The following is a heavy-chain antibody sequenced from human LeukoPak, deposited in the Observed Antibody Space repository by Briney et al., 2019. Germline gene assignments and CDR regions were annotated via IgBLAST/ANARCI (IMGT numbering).Heavy chain of an antibody. CDR1: GFTFSSYW. CDR2: IKEDGSEK. CDR3: ARGGYQVLPWVFYFQH. V-gene: IGHV3-7*01. J-gene: IGHJ1*01. Sequence: GGSLRLSCADSGFTFSSYWMSWVRQAPGKGLEWVANIKEDGSEKYYVESVKGRFTISRDNAKKSLYLQMNSLRAEDTAVYYCARGGYQVLPWVFYFQHWGQGTLVTVSS. D-gene: IGHD2-2*01.